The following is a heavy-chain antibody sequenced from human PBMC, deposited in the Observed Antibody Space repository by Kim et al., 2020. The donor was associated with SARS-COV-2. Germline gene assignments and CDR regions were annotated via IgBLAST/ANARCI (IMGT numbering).Heavy chain of an antibody. D-gene: IGHD3-16*02. CDR2: ISGSGGST. V-gene: IGHV3-23*01. Sequence: GGSLRLSCAASGFTFSSYAMSWVRQAPGKGLEWVSAISGSGGSTYYADSVKGRFTISRDNSKNTLYLQMNSLRAEDTAVYYCAKCGGHFWGVIVIDWFDPWGQGTLVTVSS. CDR1: GFTFSSYA. CDR3: AKCGGHFWGVIVIDWFDP. J-gene: IGHJ5*02.